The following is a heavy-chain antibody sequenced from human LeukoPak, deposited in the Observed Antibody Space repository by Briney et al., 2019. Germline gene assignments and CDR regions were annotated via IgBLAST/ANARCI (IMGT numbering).Heavy chain of an antibody. V-gene: IGHV3-23*01. D-gene: IGHD2-15*01. CDR2: ISDNGGYT. CDR3: AKQLGYCSDGSCYFPY. Sequence: GGSLRLSCAASGFTFSSSAMSWVRQAPGKGLEWVSAISDNGGYTYYADSVQGRFTISRDNSKSTLCLQMNSLRAEDTAVYYCAKQLGYCSDGSCYFPYWGQGTPVTVSS. J-gene: IGHJ4*02. CDR1: GFTFSSSA.